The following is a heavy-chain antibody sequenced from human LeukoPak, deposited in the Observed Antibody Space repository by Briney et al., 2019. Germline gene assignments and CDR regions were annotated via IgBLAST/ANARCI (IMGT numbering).Heavy chain of an antibody. V-gene: IGHV3-33*01. CDR2: IWYDGSNK. J-gene: IGHJ6*02. Sequence: PGGSLRLSCAASGFTFSSYGMHWVRQAPGKGLEWVAVIWYDGSNKYYAESVKGRFTISRDNSKNTLYLQMNSLRAEDTAVYYCAREVGGFDWLWHPYYYYGMDVWGQGNTVTVSS. D-gene: IGHD3-9*01. CDR3: AREVGGFDWLWHPYYYYGMDV. CDR1: GFTFSSYG.